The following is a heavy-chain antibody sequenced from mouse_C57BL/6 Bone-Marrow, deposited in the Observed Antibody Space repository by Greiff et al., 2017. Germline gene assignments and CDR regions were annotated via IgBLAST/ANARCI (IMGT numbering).Heavy chain of an antibody. J-gene: IGHJ2*01. Sequence: QVQLQQPGAELVKPGASVKMSCKASGYTFTSYWITWVKQRPGQGLEWIGDIYPGSGSTNYNEKFKSKATLTVDKSSSTAYMQLSSLTSEDSAVYICHYCGRSYDYWGQGTTLTVSS. V-gene: IGHV1-55*01. CDR2: IYPGSGST. D-gene: IGHD1-1*01. CDR1: GYTFTSYW. CDR3: HYCGRSYDY.